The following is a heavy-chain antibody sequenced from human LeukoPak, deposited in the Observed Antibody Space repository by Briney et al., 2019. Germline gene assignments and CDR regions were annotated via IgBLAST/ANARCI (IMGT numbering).Heavy chain of an antibody. V-gene: IGHV1-18*01. CDR1: GGTFSSYA. Sequence: ASVKVSCKASGGTFSSYAISWVRQAPGQGLEWMGWISAYNGNTNYAQKLQGRVTMTTDTSTSTAYMELRSLRSDDTAVYYCASGAYGDPGAHYWGQGTLVTVSS. CDR3: ASGAYGDPGAHY. CDR2: ISAYNGNT. J-gene: IGHJ4*02. D-gene: IGHD4-17*01.